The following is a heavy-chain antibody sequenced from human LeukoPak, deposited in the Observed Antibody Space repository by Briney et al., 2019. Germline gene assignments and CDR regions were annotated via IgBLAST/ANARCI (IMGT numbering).Heavy chain of an antibody. J-gene: IGHJ4*02. D-gene: IGHD3-3*01. CDR2: VDNDGRGT. CDR3: ARDGSGSIDLDH. V-gene: IGHV3-74*01. CDR1: GFTYSAYW. Sequence: GGSLRLSCSASGFTYSAYWMHWVRQAPGKGLVWVSYVDNDGRGTAYVDSVKGRFTISRDNAKNTVYLQMNSLRVDATAVYYCARDGSGSIDLDHWGQGTLVTVSS.